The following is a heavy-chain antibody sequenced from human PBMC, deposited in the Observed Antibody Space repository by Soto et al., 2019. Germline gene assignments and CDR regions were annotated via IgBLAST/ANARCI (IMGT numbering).Heavy chain of an antibody. Sequence: QVQLVQSGAEVKKPGSSVKVSCKASGGTFSSYAISWVRQAPGQGLEWMGGIIPIFGTANYAQKFQGRVTITADESTSTAYMELSSLRSEDTAVYFCARAPRRGGCSGYDYYYYYGMDVWGQGTTVTVSS. CDR3: ARAPRRGGCSGYDYYYYYGMDV. D-gene: IGHD5-12*01. V-gene: IGHV1-69*01. J-gene: IGHJ6*02. CDR2: IIPIFGTA. CDR1: GGTFSSYA.